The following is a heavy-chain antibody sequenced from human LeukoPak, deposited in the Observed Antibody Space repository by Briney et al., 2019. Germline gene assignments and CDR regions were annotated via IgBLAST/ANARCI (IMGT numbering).Heavy chain of an antibody. J-gene: IGHJ4*02. CDR3: ARSRSGYYGDVDY. Sequence: SETLSLTCNVSGASVSSGSYYWSWIRQPPGKELEWIGYIYYSGSTSYNPSLKSRVTISVDTSKNHFSLKLTSVTAADTAVYYCARSRSGYYGDVDYWGQGTLVTVSS. V-gene: IGHV4-61*03. D-gene: IGHD3-3*01. CDR2: IYYSGST. CDR1: GASVSSGSYY.